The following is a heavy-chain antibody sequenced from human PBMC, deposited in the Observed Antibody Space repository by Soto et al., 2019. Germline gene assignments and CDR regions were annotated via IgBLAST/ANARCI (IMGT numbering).Heavy chain of an antibody. D-gene: IGHD5-18*01. CDR1: GGSISSSSYY. J-gene: IGHJ4*02. Sequence: PSETLSLTCTVSGGSISSSSYYWGWIRQPPGKGLEWIGSIYYSGSTYYNPSLKSRVTISVDTSKNQFSLKLSSVTAADTAVYYRARRGLLGYSYGLDYWGQGTLVT. V-gene: IGHV4-39*01. CDR2: IYYSGST. CDR3: ARRGLLGYSYGLDY.